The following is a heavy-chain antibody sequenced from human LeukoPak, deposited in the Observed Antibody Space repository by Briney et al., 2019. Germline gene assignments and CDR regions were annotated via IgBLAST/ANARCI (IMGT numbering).Heavy chain of an antibody. D-gene: IGHD3-10*01. CDR2: IYYSGTTYT. V-gene: IGHV4-39*01. Sequence: SETLSLTCTVSGGSISPSNPYWGWIRQPPGKGLEWIGSIYYSGTTYTYYNPSLKSRVTISIDTSKNQFSLKLSFVTAADTAVYYCARHTMVRGVLTWFDPWGQGTLVTVSS. J-gene: IGHJ5*02. CDR3: ARHTMVRGVLTWFDP. CDR1: GGSISPSNPY.